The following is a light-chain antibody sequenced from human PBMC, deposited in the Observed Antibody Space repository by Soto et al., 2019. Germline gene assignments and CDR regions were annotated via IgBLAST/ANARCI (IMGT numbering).Light chain of an antibody. V-gene: IGKV3-15*01. Sequence: EIVMTQSPATLSVSPGERATLSCRASQSVSSNLAWYQQKPGQAPRLLIYGASTRATGIPARFGGSGSGTEFILTISSLQSEDFAVYYCQQYHKWPRTFGGGTKVEI. CDR1: QSVSSN. CDR3: QQYHKWPRT. J-gene: IGKJ4*01. CDR2: GAS.